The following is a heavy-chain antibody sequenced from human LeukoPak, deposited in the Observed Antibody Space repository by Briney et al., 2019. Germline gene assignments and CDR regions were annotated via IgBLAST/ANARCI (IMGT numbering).Heavy chain of an antibody. Sequence: PGGSLRLSCAASGFTFSTYAMHWVRQAPGKGLEWVAVISYDGSNKYYADSVKGRFTISRDNSKNTLYLQMNSLRAEDTAVYYCARWEGYNHGGFDYWGQGTLVTVSS. CDR1: GFTFSTYA. V-gene: IGHV3-30*04. D-gene: IGHD5-18*01. CDR2: ISYDGSNK. J-gene: IGHJ4*02. CDR3: ARWEGYNHGGFDY.